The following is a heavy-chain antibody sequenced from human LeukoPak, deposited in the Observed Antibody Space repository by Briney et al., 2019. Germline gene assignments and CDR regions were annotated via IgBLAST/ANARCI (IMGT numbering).Heavy chain of an antibody. D-gene: IGHD3-10*01. CDR3: ARDGYYGSGSYGAGFYYYYMDV. Sequence: GGSLRLSCAASGFTFSSYTMNWVRQAPGKGLEWVSSITSSSSYIYYADSVKGRFTISRDNAKNSLYLQMNSLRAEDTAVYYCARDGYYGSGSYGAGFYYYYMDVWGKGTTVTVSS. CDR1: GFTFSSYT. V-gene: IGHV3-21*04. CDR2: ITSSSSYI. J-gene: IGHJ6*03.